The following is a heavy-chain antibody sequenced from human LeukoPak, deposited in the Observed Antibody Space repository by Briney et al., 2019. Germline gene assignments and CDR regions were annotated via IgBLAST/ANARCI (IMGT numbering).Heavy chain of an antibody. J-gene: IGHJ4*02. Sequence: SETLSLTCAVYGGSFSGYYWSWIRQPPREGLEWIGEINHSGSTNYNPSLKSRVTISVDTSKNQFSLKLSSVTAADTAVYYCARRGPYYYDSSGPLDYWGQGTLVTVSS. CDR1: GGSFSGYY. D-gene: IGHD3-22*01. CDR3: ARRGPYYYDSSGPLDY. CDR2: INHSGST. V-gene: IGHV4-34*01.